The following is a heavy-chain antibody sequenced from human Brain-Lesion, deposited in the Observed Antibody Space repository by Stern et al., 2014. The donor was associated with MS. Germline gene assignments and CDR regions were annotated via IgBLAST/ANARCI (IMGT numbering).Heavy chain of an antibody. Sequence: EVQLVESGGDLVQPGRSLRLSCAAFGFPFDDYAMHWVRPAPGKGLEWVAGISGNSCTIGYADSVKGRFTTSRDNAYSSLYLQMNSLRPEDTALYYCARDITGSSAYFAYWGQGTLVTVSS. CDR3: ARDITGSSAYFAY. J-gene: IGHJ4*02. D-gene: IGHD1-14*01. CDR2: ISGNSCTI. V-gene: IGHV3-9*01. CDR1: GFPFDDYA.